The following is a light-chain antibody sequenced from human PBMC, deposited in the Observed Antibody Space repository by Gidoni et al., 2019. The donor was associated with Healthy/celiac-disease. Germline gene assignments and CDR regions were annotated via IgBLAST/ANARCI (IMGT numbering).Light chain of an antibody. CDR3: QQYGSSHMWT. J-gene: IGKJ1*01. CDR1: QSVSSSY. Sequence: EIVLTQSPCTLSLSPGERATLSCRASQSVSSSYLAWYQQKPGQAPRLLIYGASSRATGIPDRFSGSGSGTDLNFTIRRLELEDCEVYYCQQYGSSHMWTFGQGTKVEIK. CDR2: GAS. V-gene: IGKV3-20*01.